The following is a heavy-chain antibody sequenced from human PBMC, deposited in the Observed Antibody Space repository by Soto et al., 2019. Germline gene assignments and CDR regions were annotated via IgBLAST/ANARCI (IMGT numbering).Heavy chain of an antibody. CDR1: GGSVSSYF. V-gene: IGHV4-59*02. CDR2: VYYTGDT. J-gene: IGHJ5*02. Sequence: SETLSLTCTVSGGSVSSYFWSWIRQPPGKGLEWIGYVYYTGDTKYNPALKSRVNLSVDTPTNQFSLRLSAVTAADTAVYYCARGSFAWFDPWGQGALVTVSS. CDR3: ARGSFAWFDP.